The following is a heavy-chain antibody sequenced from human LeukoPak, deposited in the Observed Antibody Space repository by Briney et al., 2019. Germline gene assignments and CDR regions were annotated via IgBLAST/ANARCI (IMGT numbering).Heavy chain of an antibody. Sequence: PSDTRSLTCAVYGGACGDYYWSWIRQSPGKGLEWIGEIHHSGNTNYKPSLKSRVTISVDTSKNRFSLKLTSVTAADTAVYYCARVVGRYYKIDFWGQGTPVTVSS. CDR1: GGACGDYY. CDR2: IHHSGNT. D-gene: IGHD1-26*01. V-gene: IGHV4-34*01. J-gene: IGHJ4*02. CDR3: ARVVGRYYKIDF.